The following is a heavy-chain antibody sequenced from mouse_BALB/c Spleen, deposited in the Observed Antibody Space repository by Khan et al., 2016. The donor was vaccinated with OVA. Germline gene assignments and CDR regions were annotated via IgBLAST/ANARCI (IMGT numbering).Heavy chain of an antibody. CDR1: GYSITSDYA. CDR2: ISYCGST. CDR3: ARWFTY. J-gene: IGHJ3*01. V-gene: IGHV3-2*02. Sequence: EVQLQESGPGLVKPSQSLSLTCTVTGYSITSDYAWNWIRQFPGNKLEWMGYISYCGSTTYNPSLKSRISITRDTSKNQFFLQLNSVTTEDTATYYCARWFTYWGQGTLVTVSA.